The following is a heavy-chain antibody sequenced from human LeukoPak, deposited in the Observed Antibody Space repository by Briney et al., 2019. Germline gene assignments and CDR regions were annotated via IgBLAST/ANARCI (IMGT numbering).Heavy chain of an antibody. J-gene: IGHJ6*03. V-gene: IGHV3-7*04. CDR3: ARGGGLYYYGSGSPYYYYYMDV. D-gene: IGHD3-10*01. Sequence: SGGSLRLSCAASGFTFSSYSMNWVCQAPGKGLEWVANIKQDGSEKYYVDSVKGRFTISRDNAKNSLYLQMNSLRAEDTAVYYCARGGGLYYYGSGSPYYYYYMDVWGKGTTVTISS. CDR2: IKQDGSEK. CDR1: GFTFSSYS.